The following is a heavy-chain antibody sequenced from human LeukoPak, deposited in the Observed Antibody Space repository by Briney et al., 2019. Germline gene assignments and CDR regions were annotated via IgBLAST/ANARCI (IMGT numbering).Heavy chain of an antibody. CDR3: ARGRGQLLSQIYFDY. J-gene: IGHJ4*02. CDR1: GFTFSSYS. CDR2: ISSSSSYM. V-gene: IGHV3-21*01. Sequence: RGSLRLSCAASGFTFSSYSMNWVRQAPGKGLEWVSSISSSSSYMYYADSVKGRFTISRDNAKNSLYLQMNSLRAEDTAVYYCARGRGQLLSQIYFDYWGQGTLVTVSS. D-gene: IGHD2-2*01.